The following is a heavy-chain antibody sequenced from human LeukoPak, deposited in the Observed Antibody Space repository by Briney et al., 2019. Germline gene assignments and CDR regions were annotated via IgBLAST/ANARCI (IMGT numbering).Heavy chain of an antibody. D-gene: IGHD6-13*01. CDR2: IYYSGST. J-gene: IGHJ5*02. V-gene: IGHV4-59*01. Sequence: PSETLSLTCTVSGGSISSYYWSWIRQPPGKGLEWIGYIYYSGSTNYNPSLKSRVTISVDTSKNQFSLKLISVTAADTAVYYCAREGIAAAGTIGSSWFDPCGQPTLVTVSS. CDR3: AREGIAAAGTIGSSWFDP. CDR1: GGSISSYY.